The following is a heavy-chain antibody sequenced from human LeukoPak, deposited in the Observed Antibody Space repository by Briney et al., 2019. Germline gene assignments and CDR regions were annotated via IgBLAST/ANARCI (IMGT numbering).Heavy chain of an antibody. V-gene: IGHV1-69*13. D-gene: IGHD1-26*01. Sequence: SVKVSCKASGGTFSSYAISWVRQAPGQGLEWMGGIILIFGTANYAQKFQGRVTITADESTSTAYMELSSLRSEDTAVYYCARDLGLSSGSYWATDYYMDVWGKGTTVTVSS. CDR2: IILIFGTA. CDR1: GGTFSSYA. CDR3: ARDLGLSSGSYWATDYYMDV. J-gene: IGHJ6*03.